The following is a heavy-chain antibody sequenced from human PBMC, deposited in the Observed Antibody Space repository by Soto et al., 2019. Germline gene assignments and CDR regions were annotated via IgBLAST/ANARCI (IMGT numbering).Heavy chain of an antibody. CDR3: ARFNYDILTGYYDYYYYGMDV. J-gene: IGHJ6*02. V-gene: IGHV1-3*01. CDR1: GYTFTNYA. Sequence: ASVKVSCKASGYTFTNYAMHWVRQAPGQRLEWMGWINAGNGNTKYSQKFQGRVTITRDTSASTAYMELSSLRSEDTTVYYCARFNYDILTGYYDYYYYGMDVWGQGTTVTVSS. CDR2: INAGNGNT. D-gene: IGHD3-9*01.